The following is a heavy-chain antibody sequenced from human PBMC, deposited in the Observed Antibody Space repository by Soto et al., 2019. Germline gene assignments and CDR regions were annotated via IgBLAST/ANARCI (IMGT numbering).Heavy chain of an antibody. Sequence: GGSLRLSCAASGFTFSSYSMNWVRQAPGKGLEWVSYISSSSSTIYYADSVKGRFTISRDNAKNSLYLQMNSLRAEDTAVYYCARLGAAAGTNKPYYYYYMDVWGKGTTVTVSS. CDR3: ARLGAAAGTNKPYYYYYMDV. V-gene: IGHV3-48*01. CDR2: ISSSSSTI. J-gene: IGHJ6*03. CDR1: GFTFSSYS. D-gene: IGHD6-13*01.